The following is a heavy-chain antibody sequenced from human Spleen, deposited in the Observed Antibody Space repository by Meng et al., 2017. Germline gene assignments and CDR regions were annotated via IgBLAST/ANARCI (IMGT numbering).Heavy chain of an antibody. D-gene: IGHD2-21*01. CDR1: GYTFSAYD. CDR2: INPDTGDT. V-gene: IGHV1-2*06. Sequence: QGQLVQSGVELKKPGASVKVSCKPSGYTFSAYDIHWVRQAPGQGLEWMGHINPDTGDTLYAQKFQGRVSMTGDTSISTAYVELSGLRSDDTAVYYCARDENISLGKLFGDYWGQGTLVTSPQ. CDR3: ARDENISLGKLFGDY. J-gene: IGHJ4*02.